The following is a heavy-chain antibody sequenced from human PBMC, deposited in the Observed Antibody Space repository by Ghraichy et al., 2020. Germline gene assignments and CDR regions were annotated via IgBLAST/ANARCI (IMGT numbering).Heavy chain of an antibody. CDR2: ISSSSSYI. CDR3: ARRGTGASYDSSGYYSGSADY. CDR1: GFTFSSYS. Sequence: LSLTCAASGFTFSSYSMNWVRQAPGKGLEWVSSISSSSSYIYYADSVKGRFTISRDNAKNSLYLQMNSLRAEDTAVYYCARRGTGASYDSSGYYSGSADYWGQGTLVTVSS. D-gene: IGHD3-22*01. V-gene: IGHV3-21*01. J-gene: IGHJ4*02.